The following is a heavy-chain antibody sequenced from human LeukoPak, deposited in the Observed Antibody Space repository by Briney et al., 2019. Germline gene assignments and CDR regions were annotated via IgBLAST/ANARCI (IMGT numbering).Heavy chain of an antibody. CDR2: IGGGGTE. D-gene: IGHD1-26*01. Sequence: GSLRLSCAAPGFTITPLAVNWVRPAPGKGLEWVSGIGGGGTEYYADSVKGRFIISSDSSQNLVHLQMNSLTVEDTAVYYCARAQGALDYWGQGTLVTVSS. CDR3: ARAQGALDY. CDR1: GFTITPLA. V-gene: IGHV3-23*01. J-gene: IGHJ4*02.